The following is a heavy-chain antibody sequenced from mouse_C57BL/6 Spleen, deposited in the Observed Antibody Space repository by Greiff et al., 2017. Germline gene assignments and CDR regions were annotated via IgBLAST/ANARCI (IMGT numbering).Heavy chain of an antibody. V-gene: IGHV5-4*03. J-gene: IGHJ2*01. CDR1: GFTFSSYA. CDR2: ISDGGSYT. Sequence: EVMLVESGGGLVKPGGSLKLSCAASGFTFSSYAMSWVRQTPEKRLEWVATISDGGSYTYYPDNVKGRFTIARDNAKNNLYLQMSHLKSEDTAMYYCARGITTVVATGDYWGQGTTLTVSS. CDR3: ARGITTVVATGDY. D-gene: IGHD1-1*01.